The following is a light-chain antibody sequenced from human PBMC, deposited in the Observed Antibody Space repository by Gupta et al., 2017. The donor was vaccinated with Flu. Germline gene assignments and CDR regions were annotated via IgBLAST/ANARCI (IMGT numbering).Light chain of an antibody. CDR3: QQANIFPIT. Sequence: GDKVGSTCRASQPISRWLAWYQQKPGKAPKFLIYDASTLQSGVPSRFSGSGSGTDFTLTISNLQPEDFATYYCQQANIFPITFGQGTRLEIK. J-gene: IGKJ5*01. CDR1: QPISRW. CDR2: DAS. V-gene: IGKV1-12*01.